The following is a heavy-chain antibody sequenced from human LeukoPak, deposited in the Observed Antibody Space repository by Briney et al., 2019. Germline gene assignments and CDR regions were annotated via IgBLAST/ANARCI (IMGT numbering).Heavy chain of an antibody. D-gene: IGHD3-22*01. CDR1: GFTFSSYA. V-gene: IGHV3-23*01. J-gene: IGHJ4*02. CDR3: AKDGLDYYDSSGYIWEGTFDH. CDR2: ISGSGGST. Sequence: GGSLRLSCAASGFTFSSYAMSWVRQAPGKGLEWVSAISGSGGSTYYADSVKGRFTISRDNSKTTLYLQMNSLRAEDTAVYYCAKDGLDYYDSSGYIWEGTFDHWGQGTLVTVSS.